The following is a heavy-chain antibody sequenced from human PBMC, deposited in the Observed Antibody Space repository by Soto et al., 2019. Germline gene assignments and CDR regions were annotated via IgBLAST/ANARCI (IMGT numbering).Heavy chain of an antibody. CDR2: IYSGGST. V-gene: IGHV3-53*01. D-gene: IGHD3-22*01. J-gene: IGHJ1*01. CDR3: ARDRVESGYPEYFQH. Sequence: EVQLVESGGGLIQPGGSLRLSCAASGFTVSSNYMSWVRQAPGKGLACVSVIYSGGSTYYADSVKGRFTISRDNSKNTLYLQMNSLRAEDTAVYYCARDRVESGYPEYFQHWGQGTLVTVSS. CDR1: GFTVSSNY.